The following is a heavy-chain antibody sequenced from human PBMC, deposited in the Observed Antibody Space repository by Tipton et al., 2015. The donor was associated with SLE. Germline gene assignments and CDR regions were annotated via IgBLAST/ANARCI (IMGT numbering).Heavy chain of an antibody. D-gene: IGHD2-2*01. J-gene: IGHJ4*02. CDR2: IIPIFVTA. CDR1: GGIFSIYT. CDR3: ARERVEHSASCFGY. V-gene: IGHV1-69*01. Sequence: QLVQSGAEVKKPGSSVKVSCKASGGIFSIYTITWVRQAPGQGLEWMGGIIPIFVTANYAQKFQGRVTITADESTTTAYMELSSLRSEGTAVYYCARERVEHSASCFGYWGQGTLVTVSS.